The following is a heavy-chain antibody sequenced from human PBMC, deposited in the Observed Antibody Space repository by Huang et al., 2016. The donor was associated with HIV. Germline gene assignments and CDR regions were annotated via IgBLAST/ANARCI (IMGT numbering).Heavy chain of an antibody. CDR1: GGTFRSYG. Sequence: QVQLVQSGAEMKKPGSSVKVSCTAPGGTFRSYGISWVRQAPGHGLEWMGGMVPIVRRTDDAKKFRGRRTINADESTSTAYMELSSLRSQDSAIYFCARGVFEGVWSGDLLPHFYYMDVWGKGTTVTVSS. J-gene: IGHJ6*03. CDR2: MVPIVRRT. D-gene: IGHD3-10*01. CDR3: ARGVFEGVWSGDLLPHFYYMDV. V-gene: IGHV1-69*13.